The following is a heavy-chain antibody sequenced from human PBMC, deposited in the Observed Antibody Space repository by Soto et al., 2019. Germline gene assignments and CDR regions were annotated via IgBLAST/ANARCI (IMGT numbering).Heavy chain of an antibody. V-gene: IGHV4-31*02. CDR3: AGAPTGGRWHLPFDY. J-gene: IGHJ4*02. CDR2: IYYSGST. D-gene: IGHD2-15*01. Sequence: QVRLQESGPGLVKPSQTLSLTCTVSGGSFSSGGYYWSWIRQHPGKGLEWIGDIYYSGSTYYNPSRKCRIATTVDTSKNQFSQKLTSVTAAATGVYFCAGAPTGGRWHLPFDYWGQGTLVAVSS. CDR1: GGSFSSGGYY.